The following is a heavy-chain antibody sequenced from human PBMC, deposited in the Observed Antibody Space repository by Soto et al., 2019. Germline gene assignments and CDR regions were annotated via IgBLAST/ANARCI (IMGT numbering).Heavy chain of an antibody. J-gene: IGHJ4*02. Sequence: EVQLVESGGGLVKPGGSLRLSCAASGFSFRSYYMNWVRQAPGKGLEWVSSISSSSYINYADSVKGRFTISRDNAKNSLYLQMNSLRAEDTAVYYCARVGTYYGSGSPYYSDYWGQGTLVTVSS. D-gene: IGHD3-10*01. CDR2: ISSSSYI. CDR3: ARVGTYYGSGSPYYSDY. CDR1: GFSFRSYY. V-gene: IGHV3-21*01.